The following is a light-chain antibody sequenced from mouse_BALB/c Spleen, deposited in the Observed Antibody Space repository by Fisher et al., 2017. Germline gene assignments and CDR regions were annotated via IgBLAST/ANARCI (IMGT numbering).Light chain of an antibody. J-gene: IGKJ1*01. CDR1: SSVSSSY. Sequence: DIVLTQSPAIMSASLGERVTMTCTASSSVSSSYLHWYQQKPGSSPKLWIYSTSNLASGVPARFSGSGSGTSYSLTISSVEAEDAATYYCQQYSGYPLTFGGGTKLEIK. CDR3: QQYSGYPLT. V-gene: IGKV4-57-1*01. CDR2: STS.